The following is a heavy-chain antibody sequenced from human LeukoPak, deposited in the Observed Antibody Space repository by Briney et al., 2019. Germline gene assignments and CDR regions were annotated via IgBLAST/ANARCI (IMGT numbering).Heavy chain of an antibody. D-gene: IGHD3-10*01. Sequence: GGSLRLSCAASGFTFSSHAMTWVRQAPGKGLEWVSAISGSGGSTYYADSVKGRFTISRDNSKNTLYLQMNSLTAEDTAVYYCAKGSRVRGVPHGYWGQGTLVTVSS. CDR1: GFTFSSHA. V-gene: IGHV3-23*01. CDR3: AKGSRVRGVPHGY. CDR2: ISGSGGST. J-gene: IGHJ4*02.